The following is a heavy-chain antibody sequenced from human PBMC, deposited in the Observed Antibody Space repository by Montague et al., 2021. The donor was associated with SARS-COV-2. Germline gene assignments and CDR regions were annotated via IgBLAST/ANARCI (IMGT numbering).Heavy chain of an antibody. CDR3: AKNKGPGSHVAYCFGS. CDR2: IVGSGGAT. D-gene: IGHD3-16*01. V-gene: IGHV3-23*01. Sequence: SLRLSCAASGFTFNTNAMSWVRQAPGKGLEWVSLIVGSGGATFYADSVTGRFTISRDTDKNTVYLQMNSPSAADTSVYFCAKNKGPGSHVAYCFGSWGQGAQVTVSS. J-gene: IGHJ4*02. CDR1: GFTFNTNA.